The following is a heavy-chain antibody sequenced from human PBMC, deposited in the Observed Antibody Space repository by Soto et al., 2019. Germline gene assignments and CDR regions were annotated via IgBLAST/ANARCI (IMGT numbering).Heavy chain of an antibody. V-gene: IGHV3-33*01. J-gene: IGHJ4*02. Sequence: GGSLRLSCVMSGFTFSDYGMHWVRQAPGKGLEWVAVMWYDGSNEFYADSVKGRFTISRDNSKNTLYLQMHSLRTDDTAVYYCARDGYCSGGSCYSVPVFDYWGQGTLVTVS. CDR3: ARDGYCSGGSCYSVPVFDY. D-gene: IGHD2-15*01. CDR1: GFTFSDYG. CDR2: MWYDGSNE.